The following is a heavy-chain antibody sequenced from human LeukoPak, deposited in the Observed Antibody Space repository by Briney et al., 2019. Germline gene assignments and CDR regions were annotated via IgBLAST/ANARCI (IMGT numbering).Heavy chain of an antibody. CDR3: ARMVYSGSYLGAFDI. V-gene: IGHV3-30*04. D-gene: IGHD1-26*01. Sequence: GGSLRLSCAASGFTFSSYAMHWVRQAPGKGLEWVAVISYDGSNKYYADSVKGRFTISRDNSKNTLYLQMNSLRAEDTAVYYCARMVYSGSYLGAFDIWGQGTMVTVSS. CDR2: ISYDGSNK. CDR1: GFTFSSYA. J-gene: IGHJ3*02.